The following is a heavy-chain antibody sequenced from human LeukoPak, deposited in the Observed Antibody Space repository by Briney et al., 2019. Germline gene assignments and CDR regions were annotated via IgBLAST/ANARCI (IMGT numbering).Heavy chain of an antibody. V-gene: IGHV1-2*02. CDR1: GYTFTGYY. Sequence: GASVKVSCKASGYTFTGYYMHWVRQAPGQGLEWMGWINPNSGGTNYAQKFQGRVTTTRDMSTSTVYMELSSLRSEDTAVYYCARDFKSTYYYGSGSYPSPGYWGQGTLVTVSS. CDR3: ARDFKSTYYYGSGSYPSPGY. D-gene: IGHD3-10*01. J-gene: IGHJ4*02. CDR2: INPNSGGT.